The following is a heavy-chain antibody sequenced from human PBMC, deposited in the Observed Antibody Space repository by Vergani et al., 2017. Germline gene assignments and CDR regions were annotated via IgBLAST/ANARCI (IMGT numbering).Heavy chain of an antibody. J-gene: IGHJ4*02. CDR1: GGSISSGSYY. CDR3: ARYSSSWYYFDY. CDR2: IYTSGST. V-gene: IGHV4-61*02. D-gene: IGHD6-13*01. Sequence: QVQLQESGPGLVKPSQTLSLTCTVSGGSISSGSYYWSWIRQPAGKGLEWIGRIYTSGSTNYNPSLKSRVTISVDTSKNQFSLKLSSVTAADTAVYYGARYSSSWYYFDYWGQGTLVTVSS.